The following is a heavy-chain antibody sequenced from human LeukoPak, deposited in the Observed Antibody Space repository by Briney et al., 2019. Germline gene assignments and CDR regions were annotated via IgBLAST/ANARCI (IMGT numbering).Heavy chain of an antibody. Sequence: PGGSLRLSCAASGFTFSSYSMNWVRQAPGKGLEWVSYISSSSSTIYYADSVKGRFTISRDNAKNSLYLQMNSLRAEDTAVYYCAKDRRFLEWALGYWGQGTLVTVSS. V-gene: IGHV3-48*04. CDR2: ISSSSSTI. J-gene: IGHJ4*02. CDR3: AKDRRFLEWALGY. CDR1: GFTFSSYS. D-gene: IGHD3-3*01.